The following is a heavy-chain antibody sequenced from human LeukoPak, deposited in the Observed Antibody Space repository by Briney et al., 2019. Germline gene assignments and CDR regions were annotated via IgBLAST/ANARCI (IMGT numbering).Heavy chain of an antibody. D-gene: IGHD3-22*01. CDR2: IDPSDSYT. Sequence: GESLKISCKGSGYSFTSYWSSWVRQMPGKGLEWMGRIDPSDSYTNYSPSFQGHVTISADKSISTAYLQWSSLKASDTAMYYCARHLYYYYDSSGSKAYWGQRTLVTVSS. CDR1: GYSFTSYW. V-gene: IGHV5-10-1*01. CDR3: ARHLYYYYDSSGSKAY. J-gene: IGHJ4*02.